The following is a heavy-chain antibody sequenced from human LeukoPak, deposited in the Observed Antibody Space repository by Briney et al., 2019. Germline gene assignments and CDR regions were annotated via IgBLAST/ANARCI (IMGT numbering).Heavy chain of an antibody. D-gene: IGHD6-19*01. CDR2: IYYSGST. CDR3: ARHPSGWYPDY. CDR1: GFSLSTSGVG. J-gene: IGHJ4*02. Sequence: SGPTLVNPTQTLTLTCTFSGFSLSTSGVGEGWIRQPPGKALEWIGSIYYSGSTYYNPSLKSRVTISVDTSKNQFSLKLSSVTAADTAVYYCARHPSGWYPDYWGQGMLVTVSS. V-gene: IGHV4-39*01.